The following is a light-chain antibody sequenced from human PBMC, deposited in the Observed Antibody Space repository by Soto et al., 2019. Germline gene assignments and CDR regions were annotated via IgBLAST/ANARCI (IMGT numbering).Light chain of an antibody. CDR2: SNN. CDR3: AAWDDSLNGVV. CDR1: SSNIGGNN. Sequence: QSVLTQPPSASGTPGQRVTISCSGSSSNIGGNNENWYQQLPGTAPKLLIYSNNQRPSGVSDRFSGSKSGTSASLAICGLQAEDEANYYCAAWDDSLNGVVFGGGTKLTVL. V-gene: IGLV1-44*01. J-gene: IGLJ2*01.